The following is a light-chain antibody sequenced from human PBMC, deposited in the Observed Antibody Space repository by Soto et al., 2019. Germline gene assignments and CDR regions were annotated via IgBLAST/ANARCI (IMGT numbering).Light chain of an antibody. J-gene: IGKJ1*01. Sequence: DIQMTQSPSTLSASVGDRVTITCRASQSISSWLARYQQKPGTAPNLLIYKASTLQGGGPSRFSGSGSGTECTLTISSLQPDDSAIYYFQQYSYNWTFGQGTKVEIK. CDR3: QQYSYNWT. CDR2: KAS. CDR1: QSISSW. V-gene: IGKV1-5*03.